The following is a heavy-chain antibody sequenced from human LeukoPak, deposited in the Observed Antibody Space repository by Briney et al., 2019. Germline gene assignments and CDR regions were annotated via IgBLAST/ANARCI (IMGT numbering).Heavy chain of an antibody. J-gene: IGHJ4*02. V-gene: IGHV1-2*02. CDR2: INPNSGGT. D-gene: IGHD2-2*02. CDR1: GYTFTGYY. CDR3: ARGGIGYCSTTSCYTVFDY. Sequence: ASVKVSCKASGYTFTGYYIHWVRQAPGQGLEWMGWINPNSGGTNYAQKFQGRVTMTRGTSISTAYMELSRLRSDDTAVYYCARGGIGYCSTTSCYTVFDYWGQGTLVTVSS.